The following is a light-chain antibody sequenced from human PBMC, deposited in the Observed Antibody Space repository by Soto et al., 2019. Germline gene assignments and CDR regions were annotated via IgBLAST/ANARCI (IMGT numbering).Light chain of an antibody. CDR3: QQYGSSPWT. CDR1: QSIRSDY. CDR2: GAS. V-gene: IGKV3-20*01. J-gene: IGKJ1*01. Sequence: ETVLTQSPGTLSLSRGERATLSCRARQSIRSDYLAWYRQTPGQAPRLLIYGASNRATGIADRFSGSGSGTDFTLIISRLGPEDFALYYCQQYGSSPWTFGQGTKVEIK.